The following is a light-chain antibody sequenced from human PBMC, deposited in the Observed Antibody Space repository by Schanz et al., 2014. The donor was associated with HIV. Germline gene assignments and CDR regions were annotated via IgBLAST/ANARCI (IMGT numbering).Light chain of an antibody. CDR1: SSDVGGYNY. J-gene: IGLJ3*02. CDR3: SSYTSSSTPLV. V-gene: IGLV2-8*01. CDR2: EVN. Sequence: QSVLTQPPSASGSPGQSVTISCTGTSSDVGGYNYVSWYQHHPGKAPKLLISEVNKRPSGVPDRFSGSKSGNTASLTISGLQAEDEADYYCSSYTSSSTPLVFGGGTKLTVL.